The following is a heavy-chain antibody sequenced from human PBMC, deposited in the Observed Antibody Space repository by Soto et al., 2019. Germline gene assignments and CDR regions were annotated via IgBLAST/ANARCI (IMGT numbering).Heavy chain of an antibody. Sequence: QVQLVQSGAEVKKPGASVKVSCKASGYTFTSYAMHWVRQAPGHRLEWMGWINAGNGNTKYSQKFQGRVTITRDTSASTAYMELSSLRSEDTAVYYCAREDVYGSGSNFDYWGQGTLVTVSS. CDR1: GYTFTSYA. J-gene: IGHJ4*02. CDR3: AREDVYGSGSNFDY. V-gene: IGHV1-3*01. CDR2: INAGNGNT. D-gene: IGHD3-10*01.